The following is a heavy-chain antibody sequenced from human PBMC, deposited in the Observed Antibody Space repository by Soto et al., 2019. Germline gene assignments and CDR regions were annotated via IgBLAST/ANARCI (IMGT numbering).Heavy chain of an antibody. CDR3: GRVGHLVPYSYESTPYNFENGFDH. CDR2: IYNGGRT. J-gene: IGHJ5*01. V-gene: IGHV4-38-2*01. CDR1: VYSISICYY. D-gene: IGHD3-22*01. Sequence: WETLGLTCALTVYSISICYYGCWRRAPPGGGLEGTVSIYNGGRTYYNPSLKSRVTLSIDMTNNHVSLLLNTVTAADTSVYYCGRVGHLVPYSYESTPYNFENGFDHWGQGTMVTVSS.